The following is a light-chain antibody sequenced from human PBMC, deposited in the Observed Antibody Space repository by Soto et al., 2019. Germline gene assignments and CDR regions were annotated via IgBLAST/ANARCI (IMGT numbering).Light chain of an antibody. CDR2: GAS. CDR3: QHYNDWLTFT. J-gene: IGKJ3*01. Sequence: EIVMTQSPATLSVSPGESATLSCRARQTRSSTLAWYQQKPGQDPRLLIYGASTRATGIPSRFSGSGSGTEFTLTISSLQSEDFAVYFCQHYNDWLTFTFGPGTKVDF. CDR1: QTRSST. V-gene: IGKV3-15*01.